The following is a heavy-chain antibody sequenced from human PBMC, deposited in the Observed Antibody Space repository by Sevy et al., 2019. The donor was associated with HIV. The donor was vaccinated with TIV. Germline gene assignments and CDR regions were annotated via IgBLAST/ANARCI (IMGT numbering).Heavy chain of an antibody. D-gene: IGHD2-2*01. V-gene: IGHV4-34*01. CDR1: DGSFSGYY. J-gene: IGHJ5*02. CDR3: ARSPAVVVFPGARSWFDP. Sequence: SETLSLTCAVHDGSFSGYYWNWIRQLPGKGLEWIGEINESGITNYNPSLKSRVTISVDTSKKEFSLKLNSVTAADTALYCCARSPAVVVFPGARSWFDPWGQGTLVTVSS. CDR2: INESGIT.